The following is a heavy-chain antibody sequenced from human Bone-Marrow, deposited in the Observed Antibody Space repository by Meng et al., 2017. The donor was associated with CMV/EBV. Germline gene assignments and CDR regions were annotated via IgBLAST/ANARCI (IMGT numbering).Heavy chain of an antibody. CDR1: RFTCSSYA. V-gene: IGHV3-23*01. D-gene: IGHD3-10*01. CDR2: ISASGGST. CDR3: AKTRGYSDSLLHF. Sequence: ASRFTCSSYAMSWVRQAPGKGLEWVSTISASGGSTYYADSVKGRFTISRDNSKNTLYLQMSSLRAEDTAVYYCAKTRGYSDSLLHFWGQGTLVTVSS. J-gene: IGHJ4*02.